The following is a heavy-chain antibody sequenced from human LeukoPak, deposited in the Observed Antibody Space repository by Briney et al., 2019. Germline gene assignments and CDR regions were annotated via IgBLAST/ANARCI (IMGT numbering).Heavy chain of an antibody. Sequence: GGSLRLSCAASGFTFSSYAMSWVRQAPGKGLEWVSAISGSGGSAYYAESVKGRFTISRDNSKNTLYLQMNSLRAEDTAVYYCASTWFGETIFSYYYYGMDVWGQGTTVTVSS. D-gene: IGHD3-10*01. CDR1: GFTFSSYA. CDR2: ISGSGGSA. J-gene: IGHJ6*02. CDR3: ASTWFGETIFSYYYYGMDV. V-gene: IGHV3-23*01.